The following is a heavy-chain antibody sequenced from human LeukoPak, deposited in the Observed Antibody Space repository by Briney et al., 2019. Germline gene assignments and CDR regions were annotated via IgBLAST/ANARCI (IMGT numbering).Heavy chain of an antibody. D-gene: IGHD3-22*01. CDR1: GFTFSSYG. V-gene: IGHV3-33*01. CDR2: IWYDGSNK. CDR3: ARDPLMTPTRYYYDSSGYYSTHTDY. Sequence: GGSLRLSCAASGFTFSSYGMHWVRQAPGKGLEWVAVIWYDGSNKYYADSVKGRFTISRDNSKNTLYLQMNSLRAEDTAVYYCARDPLMTPTRYYYDSSGYYSTHTDYWGQGTLVTVSS. J-gene: IGHJ4*02.